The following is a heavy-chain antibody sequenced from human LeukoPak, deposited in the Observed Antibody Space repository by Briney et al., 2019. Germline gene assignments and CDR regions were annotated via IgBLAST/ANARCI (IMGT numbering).Heavy chain of an antibody. Sequence: GGSLRLSCVASGFTFSGFAMIWVRQAPGKGLQWVSAISGPSSHTYYADSVKGRFTISRDNSKNTLYLQMNSLRAGDTAVYYCAKPHFDDWGQGTLVTVSS. J-gene: IGHJ4*02. V-gene: IGHV3-23*01. CDR3: AKPHFDD. CDR2: ISGPSSHT. CDR1: GFTFSGFA.